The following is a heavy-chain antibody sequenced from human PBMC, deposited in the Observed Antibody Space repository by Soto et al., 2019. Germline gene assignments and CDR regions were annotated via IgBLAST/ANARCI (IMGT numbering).Heavy chain of an antibody. V-gene: IGHV1-69*01. J-gene: IGHJ2*01. CDR3: ARGPDIVVVPAAIGDWYFDL. Sequence: QVQLVQSGAEVKKPGSSVKVSCKASRVTFSSYAISWVRQAPGQGLEWMGGIIPIFGTANYAQKLQGRVTITADEYTSTAYRELSSLITEDLAVYYCARGPDIVVVPAAIGDWYFDLWGRGPLVTVSS. CDR2: IIPIFGTA. D-gene: IGHD2-2*02. CDR1: RVTFSSYA.